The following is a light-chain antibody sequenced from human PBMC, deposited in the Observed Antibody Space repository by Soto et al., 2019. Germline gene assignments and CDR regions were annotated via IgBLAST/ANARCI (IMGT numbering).Light chain of an antibody. CDR3: MQGVQTPFT. CDR2: LGS. CDR1: QSLLFSNGYNY. Sequence: DIVMTQSPLSLPVTPGEPASISCRSSQSLLFSNGYNYLDWYLQKPGQSPQLLISLGSNRAPGVXDXXSGRGSCTNFKLKISRVEAEDVGVYYCMQGVQTPFTFGPGTKVDIK. J-gene: IGKJ3*01. V-gene: IGKV2-28*01.